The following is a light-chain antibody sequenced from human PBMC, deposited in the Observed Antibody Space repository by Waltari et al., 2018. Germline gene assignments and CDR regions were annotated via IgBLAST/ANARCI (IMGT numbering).Light chain of an antibody. J-gene: IGLJ3*02. Sequence: QSVLTQPPSTSGTPGQRVTISCSGSTSNIGTNTATWYQLLPGTAPKTVIFANYPRPSGVPDRFSASKSGTSASLVISGLQSEDEADYSCATWDDSLSGRVFGGGTKVTVL. CDR2: ANY. CDR1: TSNIGTNT. CDR3: ATWDDSLSGRV. V-gene: IGLV1-44*01.